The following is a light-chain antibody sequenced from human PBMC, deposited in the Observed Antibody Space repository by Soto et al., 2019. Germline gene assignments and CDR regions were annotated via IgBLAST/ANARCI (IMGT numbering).Light chain of an antibody. V-gene: IGLV2-14*01. CDR1: SSDVGGYNY. CDR2: EVS. J-gene: IGLJ2*01. Sequence: QSALTQPASVSGSPGQSISISGTGTSSDVGGYNYVSWYQQHPGKAPKLMIYEVSNRPSGVSNRFSGSKSGNTASLTISGLQAEDEADYYCSSYTSSSLAFGGGTKLTVL. CDR3: SSYTSSSLA.